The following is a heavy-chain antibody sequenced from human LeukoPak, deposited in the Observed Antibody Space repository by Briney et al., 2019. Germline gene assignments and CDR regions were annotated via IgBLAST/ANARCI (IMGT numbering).Heavy chain of an antibody. CDR3: ARHPPAAVEVGSSSSWFENWFDP. Sequence: SETLSLTCAVSGGSISSNNWWNWVRQPPGKGLEWIGEIYHSGSTNYNPSLKSRVTISVDTSKNQFSLKLSSVTAADTAVYYCARHPPAAVEVGSSSSWFENWFDPWGQGTLVTVSS. CDR1: GGSISSNNW. CDR2: IYHSGST. V-gene: IGHV4-4*02. D-gene: IGHD6-13*01. J-gene: IGHJ5*02.